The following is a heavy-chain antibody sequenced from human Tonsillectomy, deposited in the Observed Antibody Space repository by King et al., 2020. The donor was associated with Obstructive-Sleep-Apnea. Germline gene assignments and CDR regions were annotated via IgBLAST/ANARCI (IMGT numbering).Heavy chain of an antibody. CDR3: ARDFKASYCGADCYDYYYYYGMDV. Sequence: VQLVESGGGVVQPGRPLRLSCAASGFTFSSHAMYWVRQAPGKGLEWAAIISYDGSKKFYADSVKGRFTISRDNSKNTLYLQMNSLRGEDTALYYCARDFKASYCGADCYDYYYYYGMDVWGQGTTVTVSS. V-gene: IGHV3-30*04. CDR1: GFTFSSHA. D-gene: IGHD2-21*02. J-gene: IGHJ6*02. CDR2: ISYDGSKK.